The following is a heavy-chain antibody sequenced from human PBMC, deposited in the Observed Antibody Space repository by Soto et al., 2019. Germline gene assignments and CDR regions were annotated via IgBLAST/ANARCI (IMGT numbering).Heavy chain of an antibody. CDR1: VGSISSGAYY. CDR3: ARDSGGSYNDAFDI. D-gene: IGHD1-26*01. Sequence: QVQLQESGPGLVKPSQSLSLTCLVSVGSISSGAYYWSWIRQPPGKGLGWMGYIYYSGSTYYNPSLKSRVTITVDTSKNQYTLKLSAVTAAEKAVYYCARDSGGSYNDAFDIWGQGTMVTVSS. J-gene: IGHJ3*02. CDR2: IYYSGST. V-gene: IGHV4-30-4*01.